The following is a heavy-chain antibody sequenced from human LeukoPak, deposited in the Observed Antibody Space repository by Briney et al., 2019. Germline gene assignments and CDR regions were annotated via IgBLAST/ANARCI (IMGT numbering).Heavy chain of an antibody. CDR3: AREETHGSSWTYYYYGMDV. Sequence: ASVKVSCKASGYTFTSYDINWVRQATGQGLEWMGWMNPNSGNTGYAQKFQGRVTMTRNTSISTAYMELSSLRSEDTAVYYCAREETHGSSWTYYYYGMDVWGQGTTVTVSS. J-gene: IGHJ6*02. V-gene: IGHV1-8*01. CDR1: GYTFTSYD. CDR2: MNPNSGNT. D-gene: IGHD6-13*01.